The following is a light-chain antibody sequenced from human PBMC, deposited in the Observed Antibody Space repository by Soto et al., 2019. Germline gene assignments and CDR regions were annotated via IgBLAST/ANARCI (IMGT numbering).Light chain of an antibody. V-gene: IGLV2-23*01. CDR3: CSYAGSSTWV. Sequence: QSALTQPASVSGSPGQSITISCTGTSSDVGSYNLVSWYQQHPGKDPKLMISEGSKRPSGVSNRFSGSKSGNTASLTISGLQAEDEAVYYCCSYAGSSTWVFGGGTKVTVL. CDR2: EGS. CDR1: SSDVGSYNL. J-gene: IGLJ3*02.